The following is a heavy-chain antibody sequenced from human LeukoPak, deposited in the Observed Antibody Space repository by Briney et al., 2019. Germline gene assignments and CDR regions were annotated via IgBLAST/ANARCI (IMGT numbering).Heavy chain of an antibody. J-gene: IGHJ4*02. CDR2: ISSSGGTI. D-gene: IGHD4-17*01. Sequence: PGGSLRLSCAASGFTFSDYYMSLIRQAPGKGLEWVSYISSSGGTIYYADSVKGRFTISRDNAKNSLYLQMNSLRAEDTAVYYCAIQHHYGETFDYWGQGTLVTVSS. CDR3: AIQHHYGETFDY. CDR1: GFTFSDYY. V-gene: IGHV3-11*04.